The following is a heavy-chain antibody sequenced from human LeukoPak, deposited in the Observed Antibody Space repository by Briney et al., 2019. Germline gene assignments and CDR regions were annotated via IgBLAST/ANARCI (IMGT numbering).Heavy chain of an antibody. Sequence: GESLKISCKGSGYIFSTYWIAWVRQVPGKGLEWMGIIYPGDSDTRYSPSFQGQVTISADKSVSTAYLHWSSLKASDTAIYYCARPNITSYYDSRGSDAFDVWGQGTMATVSS. J-gene: IGHJ3*01. CDR2: IYPGDSDT. CDR3: ARPNITSYYDSRGSDAFDV. CDR1: GYIFSTYW. D-gene: IGHD3-22*01. V-gene: IGHV5-51*01.